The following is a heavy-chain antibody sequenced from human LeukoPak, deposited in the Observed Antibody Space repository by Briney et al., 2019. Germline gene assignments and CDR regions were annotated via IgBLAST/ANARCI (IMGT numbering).Heavy chain of an antibody. CDR3: ARDYSFDP. Sequence: GGSLRLSCAASGFTFRNYAMNWVRQAPGKGLEWVSFISSSSTYIYYADSVKGRFTISRDNAKNSLYLQMNSLRAEDTAVYYCARDYSFDPWGQGTLVTVSS. V-gene: IGHV3-21*01. J-gene: IGHJ5*02. CDR2: ISSSSTYI. CDR1: GFTFRNYA. D-gene: IGHD2-21*01.